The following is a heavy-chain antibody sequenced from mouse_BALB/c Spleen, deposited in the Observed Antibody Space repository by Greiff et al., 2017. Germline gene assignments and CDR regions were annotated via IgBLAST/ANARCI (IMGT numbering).Heavy chain of an antibody. CDR3: ANNDGYYGFAY. Sequence: EVMLVESGGGLVKPGGSLKLSCAASGFTFSSYAMSWVRQSPEKRLEWVAEISSGGSYTYYPDTVTGRFTISRDNAKNTLYLEMSSLRSEDTAMYYCANNDGYYGFAYWGQGTLVTVSA. D-gene: IGHD2-3*01. CDR1: GFTFSSYA. V-gene: IGHV5-9-4*01. CDR2: ISSGGSYT. J-gene: IGHJ3*01.